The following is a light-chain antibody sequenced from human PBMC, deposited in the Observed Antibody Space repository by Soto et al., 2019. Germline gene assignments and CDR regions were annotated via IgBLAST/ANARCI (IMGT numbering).Light chain of an antibody. CDR3: QQYENLPN. CDR2: DAS. V-gene: IGKV1-33*01. CDR1: QNINNY. J-gene: IGKJ5*01. Sequence: IQMTHSPSSLSASVGDRVTITFQASQNINNYLNWYQQKPGRAPKLLIYDASNLEAGVPSRFRGSGSGTDFTFTISRLQPEDIATYYCQQYENLPNFGQGTRLEIK.